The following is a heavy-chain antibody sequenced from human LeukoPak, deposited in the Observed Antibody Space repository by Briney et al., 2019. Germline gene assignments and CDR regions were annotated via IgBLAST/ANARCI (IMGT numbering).Heavy chain of an antibody. D-gene: IGHD6-13*01. J-gene: IGHJ5*02. Sequence: ASVKVSCKASGYTFTSYGISWVRQAPGQGLEWMGWISAYNGNTNYAQKLQGGVTMTTDTSTSTAYMELRSLRSDDTAVYYCAREGWGIAAANSWFDPWGQGTLVTVSS. CDR2: ISAYNGNT. CDR3: AREGWGIAAANSWFDP. CDR1: GYTFTSYG. V-gene: IGHV1-18*04.